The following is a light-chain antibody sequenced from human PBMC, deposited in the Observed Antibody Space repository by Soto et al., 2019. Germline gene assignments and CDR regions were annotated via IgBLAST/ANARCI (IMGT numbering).Light chain of an antibody. J-gene: IGKJ1*01. CDR2: AAS. V-gene: IGKV3-20*01. CDR1: QSISSSH. Sequence: EIVLTQSPGTLSLSPGERVTLSCRASQSISSSHLAWYQQRPGQAPRLLIYAASNRATGISDRFTGSGSATDFTLTITRLEPEDFAVYYCQQYHSSPRTFGQGTKVDIK. CDR3: QQYHSSPRT.